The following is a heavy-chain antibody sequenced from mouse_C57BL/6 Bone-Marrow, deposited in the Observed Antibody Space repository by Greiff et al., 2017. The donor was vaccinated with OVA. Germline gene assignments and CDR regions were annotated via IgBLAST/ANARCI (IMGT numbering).Heavy chain of an antibody. D-gene: IGHD1-1*01. V-gene: IGHV5-6*02. Sequence: EVMLVESGGDLVKPGGSLKLSCAASGFTFSSYGMSWVRQTPDKRLEWVATISSGGSYTYYPDSVKGRFTISRDNAKNTLYLQMSSLKSEDTAMYYCARPLYYGSSYGWFAYWGQGTLVTVSA. CDR2: ISSGGSYT. CDR3: ARPLYYGSSYGWFAY. J-gene: IGHJ3*01. CDR1: GFTFSSYG.